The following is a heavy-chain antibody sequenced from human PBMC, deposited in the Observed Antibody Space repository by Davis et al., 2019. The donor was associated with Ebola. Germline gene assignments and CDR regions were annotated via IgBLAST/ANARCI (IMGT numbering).Heavy chain of an antibody. J-gene: IGHJ4*02. Sequence: ASVKVSCKASGYTFRSYGISWVRQAPGQGLEWMGWINPNSGGTNYAQKFQGWVTMTRDTSISTAYMELSRLRSDDTAVYYCARVSGDYTAFDYWGQGTLVTVSS. CDR1: GYTFRSYG. CDR3: ARVSGDYTAFDY. D-gene: IGHD4-17*01. CDR2: INPNSGGT. V-gene: IGHV1-2*04.